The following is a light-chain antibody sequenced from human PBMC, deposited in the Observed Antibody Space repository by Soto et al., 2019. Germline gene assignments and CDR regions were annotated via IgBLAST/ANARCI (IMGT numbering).Light chain of an antibody. CDR1: SSNIGSYT. Sequence: QSVLTQPPSASGTPGQRVTISCSGSSSNIGSYTVNWYQQLPGTAPKLLLYSNNQRPSGVPDRFSGSKSGTSASLAISGLQSEDEDADNCAAWDDSLNGVVFGGGTKLTVL. CDR3: AAWDDSLNGVV. CDR2: SNN. J-gene: IGLJ2*01. V-gene: IGLV1-44*01.